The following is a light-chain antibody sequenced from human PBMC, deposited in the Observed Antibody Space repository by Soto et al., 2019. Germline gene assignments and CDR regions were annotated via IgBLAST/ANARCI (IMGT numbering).Light chain of an antibody. J-gene: IGKJ2*01. CDR3: QQRRNTPHT. CDR1: QSVITY. V-gene: IGKV1-39*01. Sequence: DIQMTQSPSSLSASVGDRVTIPCRASQSVITYLHCYQQNPGRAPKLLLYAASNLPSGVPSRFSVSGSGTEFTLTIYTLQPDDIATYYCQQRRNTPHTFGQGTTVEIK. CDR2: AAS.